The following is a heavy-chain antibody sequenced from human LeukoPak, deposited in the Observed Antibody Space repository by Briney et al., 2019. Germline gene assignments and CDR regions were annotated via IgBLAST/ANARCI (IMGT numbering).Heavy chain of an antibody. D-gene: IGHD5-12*01. V-gene: IGHV3-23*01. CDR3: AKDQSSSGYDFNYLNL. CDR1: GFYFSTYV. J-gene: IGHJ4*02. CDR2: ISGGGGTT. Sequence: GSLRLSCAASGFYFSTYVMGWVRQAPGKGVEWVAGISGGGGTTFYAGSVQGRFTISRDNSNNTLYLQMNSLRVEDTAVYFCAKDQSSSGYDFNYLNLWGQGTLVTVSS.